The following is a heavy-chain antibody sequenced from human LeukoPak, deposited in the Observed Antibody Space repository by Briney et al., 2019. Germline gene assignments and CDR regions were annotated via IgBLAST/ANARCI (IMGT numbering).Heavy chain of an antibody. V-gene: IGHV4-59*12. D-gene: IGHD3-3*01. J-gene: IGHJ5*02. CDR1: GGSISSYY. Sequence: SETLSLTCTVSGGSISSYYWSWIRQPPGKGLEWIGYIYYSGSTYYNPSLKSRATISVDTSKNQFSLKLSSVTAADTAVYYCASLTYYDFWSGYFSEYWFDPWGQGTLVTVSS. CDR2: IYYSGST. CDR3: ASLTYYDFWSGYFSEYWFDP.